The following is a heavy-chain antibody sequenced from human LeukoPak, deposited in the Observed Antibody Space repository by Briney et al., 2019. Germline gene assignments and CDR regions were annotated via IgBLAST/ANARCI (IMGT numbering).Heavy chain of an antibody. CDR2: IRYDGSNK. Sequence: GGSLRLSCAASGFIFNSYGMHWVRQAPGKGLEWVAFIRYDGSNKYYADSVKGRFTISRDNSKNTLYLQMNSLRVEDTAVYYCARELWFGELALSFDYWGQGTLVTVSS. CDR3: ARELWFGELALSFDY. D-gene: IGHD3-10*01. V-gene: IGHV3-30*02. J-gene: IGHJ4*02. CDR1: GFIFNSYG.